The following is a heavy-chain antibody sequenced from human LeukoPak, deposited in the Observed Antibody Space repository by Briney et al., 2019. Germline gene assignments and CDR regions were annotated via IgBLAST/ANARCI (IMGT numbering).Heavy chain of an antibody. V-gene: IGHV3-30-3*01. CDR2: ISYDGSNK. D-gene: IGHD4-11*01. J-gene: IGHJ6*02. CDR3: ARVPTHYYYGMDV. CDR1: GFTFSSYA. Sequence: PGGSLRLSCAASGFTFSSYAMHWVRQAPGKGLEWVAVISYDGSNKYYADSVKGRFTIFRDNSKNTLYLQMNSLRAEDTAVYYCARVPTHYYYGMDVWGQGTTVTVSS.